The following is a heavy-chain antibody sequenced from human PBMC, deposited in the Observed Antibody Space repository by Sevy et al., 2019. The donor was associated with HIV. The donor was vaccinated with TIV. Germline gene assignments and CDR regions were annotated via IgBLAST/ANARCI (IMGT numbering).Heavy chain of an antibody. CDR2: ISYDGSNK. J-gene: IGHJ6*02. Sequence: GGSLRLSCAASGFTFSSYGMHWVRQAPGKGLEWVAVISYDGSNKYYADSVKGRFTSSRDNSKNTLYLQMNSLRAEDTAVYYCAKDQEGQWLASYYYYGMDVWGQGTTVTVSS. D-gene: IGHD6-19*01. CDR1: GFTFSSYG. V-gene: IGHV3-30*18. CDR3: AKDQEGQWLASYYYYGMDV.